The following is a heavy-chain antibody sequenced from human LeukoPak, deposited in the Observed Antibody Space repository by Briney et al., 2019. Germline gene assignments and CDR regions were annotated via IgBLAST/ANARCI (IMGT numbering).Heavy chain of an antibody. Sequence: GGSLRLSCAASGFTFSSYSMNWVRQAPGKGLEWVSYISSSSSTIYYAGSVKGRFTISRDNAKNSLYLQMNSLRAEDTAVYYCARDFGVVYYYMGVWGKGTTVTVSS. CDR3: ARDFGVVYYYMGV. D-gene: IGHD3-3*01. V-gene: IGHV3-48*01. CDR2: ISSSSSTI. J-gene: IGHJ6*03. CDR1: GFTFSSYS.